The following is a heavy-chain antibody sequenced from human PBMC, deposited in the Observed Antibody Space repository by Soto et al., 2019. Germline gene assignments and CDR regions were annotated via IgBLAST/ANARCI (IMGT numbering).Heavy chain of an antibody. Sequence: EVQLVQSGAEVKKPGESLKISCKGSGYSFASYWIGWVRQMPGKGLEWMGIIYPGDSDTRYSPSFQGQVTISADKSISTAYLQWSSLKASDTAMYYCARTSAAGKYYYGMDVWGQGTTVTVSS. V-gene: IGHV5-51*01. D-gene: IGHD6-13*01. CDR2: IYPGDSDT. CDR3: ARTSAAGKYYYGMDV. CDR1: GYSFASYW. J-gene: IGHJ6*02.